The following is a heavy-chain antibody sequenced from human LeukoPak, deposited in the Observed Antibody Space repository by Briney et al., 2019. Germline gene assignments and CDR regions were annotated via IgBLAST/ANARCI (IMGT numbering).Heavy chain of an antibody. CDR3: AKDRRLAAFDY. CDR1: GFTFSSYE. D-gene: IGHD6-25*01. CDR2: ISSSGSTI. V-gene: IGHV3-48*03. J-gene: IGHJ4*02. Sequence: GGSLRLSCAASGFTFSSYEMNWVRQAPGKGLEWVSYISSSGSTIYYAGSVKGRFTISRDNSKNTLYLQMNSLRAEDTAVYYCAKDRRLAAFDYGGQGTLVTVSS.